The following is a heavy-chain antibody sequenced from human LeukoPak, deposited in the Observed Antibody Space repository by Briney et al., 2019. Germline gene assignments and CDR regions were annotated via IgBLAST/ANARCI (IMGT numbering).Heavy chain of an antibody. D-gene: IGHD4-17*01. CDR1: GGSFSGYY. CDR2: INHSGST. J-gene: IGHJ6*03. V-gene: IGHV4-34*01. Sequence: SETLSLTCAVYGGSFSGYYWSWIRQPPGKGLEWIGEINHSGSTNYNPSLKSRVTISVDTSKNQFSLKLSSVTAADTAVYYCARLDYGVNYYYYMDVWGKGTTVTVSS. CDR3: ARLDYGVNYYYYMDV.